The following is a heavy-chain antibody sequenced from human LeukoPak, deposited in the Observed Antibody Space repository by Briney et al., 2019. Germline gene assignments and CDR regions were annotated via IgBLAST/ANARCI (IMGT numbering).Heavy chain of an antibody. CDR2: INAGNGNT. CDR3: AKDLGIAARQNAFDI. CDR1: GYTFTSYA. D-gene: IGHD6-6*01. V-gene: IGHV1-3*01. J-gene: IGHJ3*02. Sequence: ASVKVSCKASGYTFTSYAMHWVRQAPGQRLEWMGWINAGNGNTKYSQKFQGRVTITRDTSASTAYMELSSLRSDDTAVYYCAKDLGIAARQNAFDIWGQGTMVTVSS.